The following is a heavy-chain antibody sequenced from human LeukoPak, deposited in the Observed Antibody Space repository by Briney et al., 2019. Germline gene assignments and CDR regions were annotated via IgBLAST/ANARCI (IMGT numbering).Heavy chain of an antibody. D-gene: IGHD3-22*01. V-gene: IGHV3-7*01. J-gene: IGHJ3*02. Sequence: GGSLRLSCAASGFTFSSYWMSWVRQAPGKGLEWVANIKQDGSEKYYVDSVKGRFTISRDNAKNSLYLQMNSLRAEDTAVYYCARELGYYYDSSARAFDIWGQGTMVTVSS. CDR3: ARELGYYYDSSARAFDI. CDR2: IKQDGSEK. CDR1: GFTFSSYW.